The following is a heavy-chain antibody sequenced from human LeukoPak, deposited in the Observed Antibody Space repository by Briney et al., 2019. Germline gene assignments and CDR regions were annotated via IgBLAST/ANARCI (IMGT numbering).Heavy chain of an antibody. CDR2: INPSGGRR. J-gene: IGHJ4*02. V-gene: IGHV1-46*01. CDR1: GYTFTNYC. Sequence: ASVKVSCKASGYTFTNYCMHWVRQAPGQGLEWMGIINPSGGRRDYAQKFQGRVIMTRDTSTSTVYMDLSSLRSEDTAVYYCARDSEGVAARPRNFDYWGQGTLVTVSS. D-gene: IGHD6-6*01. CDR3: ARDSEGVAARPRNFDY.